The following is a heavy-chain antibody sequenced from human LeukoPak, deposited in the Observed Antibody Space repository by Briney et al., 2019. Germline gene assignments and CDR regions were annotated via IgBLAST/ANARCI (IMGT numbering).Heavy chain of an antibody. V-gene: IGHV1-69*04. CDR3: ARDYRYCSSTSCYVSTEGGYFDY. J-gene: IGHJ4*02. CDR2: ITPILGIA. Sequence: GSSVKVSCKASGGTFSSYAISWVRQAPGQGLEWMGRITPILGIANYAQKFQGRVTITADKSTSTAYMELSSLRSEDTAVYYCARDYRYCSSTSCYVSTEGGYFDYWGQGTLVTVSS. CDR1: GGTFSSYA. D-gene: IGHD2-2*01.